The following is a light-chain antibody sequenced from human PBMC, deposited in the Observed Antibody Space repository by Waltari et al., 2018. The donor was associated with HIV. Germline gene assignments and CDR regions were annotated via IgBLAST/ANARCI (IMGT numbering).Light chain of an antibody. CDR2: EVS. J-gene: IGLJ2*01. Sequence: QSALTQPASGSGSPGQSITISCTGTSSDVGSYNLVSWYQQTPDKAPKLMIYEVSKRPSGVSNRFSGSKSGNTASLTISGLQAEDEAAYYCCSYAGSSTLIFGGGTKLTVL. V-gene: IGLV2-23*02. CDR3: CSYAGSSTLI. CDR1: SSDVGSYNL.